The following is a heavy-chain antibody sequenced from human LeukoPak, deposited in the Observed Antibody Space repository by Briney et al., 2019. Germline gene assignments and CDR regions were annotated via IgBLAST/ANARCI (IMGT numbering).Heavy chain of an antibody. CDR3: AKGKDDSSGWYFFY. CDR2: ISGSGGST. J-gene: IGHJ4*02. CDR1: GFTFSSYS. V-gene: IGHV3-23*01. D-gene: IGHD6-19*01. Sequence: GGSLRLSCAASGFTFSSYSMNWVRQAPGKGLEWVSAISGSGGSTYYADSVKGCFTISRDNSKNTLYLQMNSLRAEDTAVYYCAKGKDDSSGWYFFYWGQGTLVTVSS.